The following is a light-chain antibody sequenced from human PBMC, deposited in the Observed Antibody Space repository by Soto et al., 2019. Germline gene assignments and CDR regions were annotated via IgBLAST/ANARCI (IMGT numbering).Light chain of an antibody. CDR3: QQRSNWLWT. Sequence: EIVLTQSPATLSSFPGDRVTLSCRASQAVNTRLAWYQHKPGQAPRLLIYLTSTRATGIPARFSGSGSGTDFTLTISSLEPEDFAVYYCQQRSNWLWTFGQGTKVDIK. CDR1: QAVNTR. CDR2: LTS. J-gene: IGKJ1*01. V-gene: IGKV3D-11*01.